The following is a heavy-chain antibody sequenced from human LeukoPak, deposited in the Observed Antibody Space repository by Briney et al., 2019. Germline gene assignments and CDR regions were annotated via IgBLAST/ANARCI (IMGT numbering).Heavy chain of an antibody. CDR3: ALNAYCSSNSCWGNYYYYYMDF. J-gene: IGHJ6*03. D-gene: IGHD2-2*01. CDR1: GYTLTELS. Sequence: ASVKVSCKVSGYTLTELSMHWVRQAPGKGLEWMGGFDPEDGETIYAQEFQGRVTLTEDTSTDTAYMELSSLSSADTAMYYCALNAYCSSNSCWGNYYYYYMDFWGKGTTVTVSS. V-gene: IGHV1-24*01. CDR2: FDPEDGET.